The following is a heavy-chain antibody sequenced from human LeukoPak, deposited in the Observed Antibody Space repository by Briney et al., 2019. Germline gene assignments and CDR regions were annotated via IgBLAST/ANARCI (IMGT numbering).Heavy chain of an antibody. V-gene: IGHV4-4*07. Sequence: SETLSLTCTVSGGSISSYYWSWIRQPAGKELEWIGRIYTSGSTNYNPSLKSRVTMSVDTSKNQFSLKLSSVTAADTAVYYCARGLRYYDSRGYRTGYWFDPWGQGTLVTVSS. D-gene: IGHD3-22*01. CDR1: GGSISSYY. CDR2: IYTSGST. CDR3: ARGLRYYDSRGYRTGYWFDP. J-gene: IGHJ5*02.